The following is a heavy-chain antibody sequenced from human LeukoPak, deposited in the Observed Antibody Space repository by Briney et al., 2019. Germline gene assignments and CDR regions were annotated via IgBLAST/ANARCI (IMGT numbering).Heavy chain of an antibody. D-gene: IGHD3-22*01. V-gene: IGHV4-59*01. CDR1: GGSINTYY. CDR2: IYYTGNT. CDR3: ARTAYDSSGNFFDF. J-gene: IGHJ4*02. Sequence: SETLSLTCTVSGGSINTYYWSWIRQPPGKGLAWIGYIYYTGNTNYNPSLKSRVTISIDTSKNQFSLKLSSVTAADTAVYYCARTAYDSSGNFFDFWGQGTLVTVSS.